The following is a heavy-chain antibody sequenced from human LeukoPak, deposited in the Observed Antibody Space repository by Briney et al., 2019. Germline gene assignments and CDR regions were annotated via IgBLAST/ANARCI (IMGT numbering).Heavy chain of an antibody. CDR2: IYYSGST. J-gene: IGHJ6*02. D-gene: IGHD6-13*01. V-gene: IGHV4-59*01. CDR3: ARISKRYYYGMDV. CDR1: GGSISSYY. Sequence: SETLSLTCTVSGGSISSYYWSWIRQPPGKGLEWIGYIYYSGSTNYNPSLKSRVTISVDTSKNQFSLKLSSVTAADTAVYCCARISKRYYYGMDVWGQGTTVTVSS.